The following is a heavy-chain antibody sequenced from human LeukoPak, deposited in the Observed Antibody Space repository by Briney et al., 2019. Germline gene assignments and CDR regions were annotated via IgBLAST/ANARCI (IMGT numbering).Heavy chain of an antibody. V-gene: IGHV4-39*01. CDR2: IYYSGST. Sequence: SETLSLTCTVSGVSISSSSYFWGWIRQPPGKGLEWIGSIYYSGSTHYNPSLKSRVAISVDTSKNQVSLKLSSVTAADTAVYYCARHPAQQLARGYFDYWGQGTLVTVSS. J-gene: IGHJ4*02. CDR1: GVSISSSSYF. CDR3: ARHPAQQLARGYFDY. D-gene: IGHD6-13*01.